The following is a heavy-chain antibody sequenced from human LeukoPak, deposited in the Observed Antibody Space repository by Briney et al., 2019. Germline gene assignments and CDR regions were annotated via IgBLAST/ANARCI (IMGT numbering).Heavy chain of an antibody. Sequence: GGSLRLSCAASGFTFSSYAMSWVRQAPGKGPEWVSTISGSGGTTYYADSVKGRFTISRDSSKNTLYLQMNSLRAEDTAVYYCAKDRNYDFTVDAFDIWGQGTMVTVSS. CDR2: ISGSGGTT. D-gene: IGHD3-3*01. V-gene: IGHV3-23*01. CDR3: AKDRNYDFTVDAFDI. CDR1: GFTFSSYA. J-gene: IGHJ3*02.